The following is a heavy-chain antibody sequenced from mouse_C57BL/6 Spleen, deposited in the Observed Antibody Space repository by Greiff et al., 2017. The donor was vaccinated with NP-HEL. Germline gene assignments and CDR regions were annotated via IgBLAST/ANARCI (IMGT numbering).Heavy chain of an antibody. V-gene: IGHV1-26*01. J-gene: IGHJ2*01. CDR2: INPNNGGT. D-gene: IGHD1-1*01. CDR3: ARNYGPDY. Sequence: VQLQQSGPELVKPGASVKISCKASGYTFTDYYMNWVKQSHGKSLEWIGDINPNNGGTSYNQKFKGKATLTVDKSSSTAYMELRSLTSEDSAVYYCARNYGPDYWGQGTTRTVSS. CDR1: GYTFTDYY.